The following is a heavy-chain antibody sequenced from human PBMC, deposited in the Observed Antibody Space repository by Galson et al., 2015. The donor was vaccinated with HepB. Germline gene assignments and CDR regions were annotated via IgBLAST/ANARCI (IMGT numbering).Heavy chain of an antibody. Sequence: SLRLSCAASGFTSGFTFSSFAMHWVRQAPGKGLEWVAIISYDGNYIYYADSVKGRFTISRDNSKNSLYLQMTSLRSEDAAVYYCARDPRFGSYLGDWGQGTLVTVSS. J-gene: IGHJ4*02. CDR1: GFTFSSFA. V-gene: IGHV3-30-3*01. CDR2: ISYDGNYI. D-gene: IGHD1-26*01. CDR3: ARDPRFGSYLGD.